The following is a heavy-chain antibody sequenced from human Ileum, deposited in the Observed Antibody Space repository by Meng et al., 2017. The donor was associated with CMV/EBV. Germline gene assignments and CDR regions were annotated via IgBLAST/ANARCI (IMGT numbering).Heavy chain of an antibody. D-gene: IGHD3-10*01. J-gene: IGHJ6*02. CDR2: IRASGANT. V-gene: IGHV3-23*01. Sequence: GESLKTSCAASGFTFSSYAMSWVRQAPGKGLQWVSTIRASGANTYYADSVKGRFTMSRDNSQNTVNLQMNSLRAEDTALYYCAKTYYYGSGTYGAVDVWGQGTTVAVSS. CDR1: GFTFSSYA. CDR3: AKTYYYGSGTYGAVDV.